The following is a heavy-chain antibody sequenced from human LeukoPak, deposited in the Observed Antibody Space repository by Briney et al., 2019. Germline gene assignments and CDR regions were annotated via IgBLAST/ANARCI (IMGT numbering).Heavy chain of an antibody. CDR1: GGSISSSNW. D-gene: IGHD6-13*01. Sequence: SETLSLTCAVSGGSISSSNWWSWVRQPPGKGLEWIGSIYYSGGTYYNPSLKSRVTISVDTSKNQFSLKLSSVTAADTAVYYCARRYAAAASWFDYWGQGTLVTVSS. V-gene: IGHV4-39*01. CDR3: ARRYAAAASWFDY. CDR2: IYYSGGT. J-gene: IGHJ4*02.